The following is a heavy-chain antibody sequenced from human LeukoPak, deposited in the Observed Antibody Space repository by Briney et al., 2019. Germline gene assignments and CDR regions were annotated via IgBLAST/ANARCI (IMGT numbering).Heavy chain of an antibody. D-gene: IGHD3-10*02. J-gene: IGHJ6*02. CDR3: ARDLHYYVAMDV. Sequence: PGGSLRLSCAASGFTLSDYYMSWIRQAPGKGLEWVSYISGSGTNIKYADSAKGRFTIFRDNSKNSLYLQMNSLRAEDTAVYYCARDLHYYVAMDVWGQGTTVTVSS. V-gene: IGHV3-11*01. CDR1: GFTLSDYY. CDR2: ISGSGTNI.